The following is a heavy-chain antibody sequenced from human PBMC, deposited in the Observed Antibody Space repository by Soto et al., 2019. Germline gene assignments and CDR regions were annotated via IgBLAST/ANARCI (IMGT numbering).Heavy chain of an antibody. V-gene: IGHV4-61*08. J-gene: IGHJ4*02. Sequence: SETLSLTCAVSGGSISSGGYSWSWIRQPPGKGLEWIGYIYYIGSTNYNPSLKSRVTISVDTSKNQFSLKLSSVTAADTAVYYCARAKQWLVGGNFDYWGQGTLVTVSS. CDR3: ARAKQWLVGGNFDY. CDR2: IYYIGST. CDR1: GGSISSGGYS. D-gene: IGHD6-19*01.